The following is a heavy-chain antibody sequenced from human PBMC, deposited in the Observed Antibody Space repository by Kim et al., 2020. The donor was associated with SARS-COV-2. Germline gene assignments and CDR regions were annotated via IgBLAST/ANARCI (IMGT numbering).Heavy chain of an antibody. CDR1: GGSITSDSYY. D-gene: IGHD6-6*01. CDR2: IYYSGST. Sequence: SETLSLTCTVSGGSITSDSYYWGWIRQPPGKGLEWIGTIYYSGSTYCNPSLKSRVTITVDTSKSQFSLELSSVTAADTAVYYCARYSSSSPAHYFDPWVQGTLVTVSS. J-gene: IGHJ5*02. CDR3: ARYSSSSPAHYFDP. V-gene: IGHV4-39*01.